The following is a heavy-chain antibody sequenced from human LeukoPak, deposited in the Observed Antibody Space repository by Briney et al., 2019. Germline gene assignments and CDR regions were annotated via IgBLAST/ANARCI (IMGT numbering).Heavy chain of an antibody. D-gene: IGHD2-8*02. Sequence: ASVKVSCKASGYTFTGYYMHWVRQAPGQGLEWMGRINPKSGDTLFAQSFQGRVIMTRDTSINTVYMEMTRLTRDDTAVYYCTRDWSGIHCTGDRCLSFDFWGQGTLVTVPS. J-gene: IGHJ4*02. CDR1: GYTFTGYY. CDR2: INPKSGDT. CDR3: TRDWSGIHCTGDRCLSFDF. V-gene: IGHV1-2*06.